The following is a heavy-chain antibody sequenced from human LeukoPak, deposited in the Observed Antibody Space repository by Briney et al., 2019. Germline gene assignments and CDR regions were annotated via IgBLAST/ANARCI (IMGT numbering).Heavy chain of an antibody. D-gene: IGHD3-22*01. CDR3: ARDRYDSVYNWFDP. Sequence: SETLSLTCTVSGGSISNYYWSWIRRPAGKGLEWIGRIYTSGSTNYNPNYNPSLKSRVTMSVDTSKNQFSLKLTSVTAADTAEYYCARDRYDSVYNWFDPWGQGTLVTVSS. CDR2: IYTSGSTNYNP. CDR1: GGSISNYY. J-gene: IGHJ5*02. V-gene: IGHV4-4*07.